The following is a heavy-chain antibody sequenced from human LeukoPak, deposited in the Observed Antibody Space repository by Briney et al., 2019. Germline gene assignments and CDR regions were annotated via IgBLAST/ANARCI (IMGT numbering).Heavy chain of an antibody. CDR3: ARALPLDY. CDR2: IFYSGST. D-gene: IGHD3-10*01. CDR1: SGSISTSNYH. J-gene: IGHJ4*02. V-gene: IGHV4-39*07. Sequence: SETLSLTCTVSSGSISTSNYHWGWVRQPPGKALEWIGNIFYSGSTYYSPSLKSRVTISLDTSRNQFSLKLNSVTAADTAVYYCARALPLDYWGQGTLVTVSS.